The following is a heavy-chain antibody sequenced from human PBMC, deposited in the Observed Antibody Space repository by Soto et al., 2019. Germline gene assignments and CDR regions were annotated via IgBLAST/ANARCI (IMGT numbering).Heavy chain of an antibody. CDR3: AALLLTGTTEN. CDR2: ISYDGSNK. Sequence: GGSLRLSCAASGFTFSSYGMHWVRQAPGKGLEWVAVISYDGSNKYYADSVKGRFTISRDNSKNTLYLQMNSLRAEDTAVYYCAALLLTGTTENWGQGTLVTVSS. D-gene: IGHD1-1*01. J-gene: IGHJ4*01. CDR1: GFTFSSYG. V-gene: IGHV3-30*03.